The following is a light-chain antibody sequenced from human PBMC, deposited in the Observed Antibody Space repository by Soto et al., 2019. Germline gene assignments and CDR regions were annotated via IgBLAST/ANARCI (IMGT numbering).Light chain of an antibody. V-gene: IGKV3-15*01. CDR3: QQYNNRPPWT. Sequence: EIVMTQSPATLSVSPGERATLSCRASQSVSSNLAWYQQKPGQAPRLLIYGASTRATGIPARFSGSGSGTEFTLTISSLQSEDFAVYYCQQYNNRPPWTFGRGTKVEIK. CDR2: GAS. CDR1: QSVSSN. J-gene: IGKJ1*01.